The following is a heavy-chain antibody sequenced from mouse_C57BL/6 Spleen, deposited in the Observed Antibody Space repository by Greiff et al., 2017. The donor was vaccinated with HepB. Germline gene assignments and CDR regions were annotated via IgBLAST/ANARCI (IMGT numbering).Heavy chain of an antibody. CDR3: ASLCYYDYDEDDFDY. V-gene: IGHV1-55*01. Sequence: VQLQQPGAELVKPGASVKMSCKASGYTFTSYWLTWVKQRPGQGLEWIGDIYPGSGSTNYNEKFKSKATLTVDTSSSTAYMQLSSLTSEDSAGDYCASLCYYDYDEDDFDYWGQGTTLTVSS. CDR2: IYPGSGST. CDR1: GYTFTSYW. J-gene: IGHJ2*01. D-gene: IGHD2-4*01.